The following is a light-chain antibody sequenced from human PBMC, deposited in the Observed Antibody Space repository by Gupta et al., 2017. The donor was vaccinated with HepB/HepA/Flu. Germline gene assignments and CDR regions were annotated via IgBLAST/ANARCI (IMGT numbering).Light chain of an antibody. CDR1: SSNIGNDN. V-gene: IGLV1-47*02. CDR2: NDN. Sequence: QTVLPQPPSASGTPGQRVTISCSGSSSNIGNDNAYWYQQLPGTAPKLLIYNDNQRPSGVPDRFSGSKSGTTASLAISGLRSEDEADYYCVGWDDSLSGYVFGAGTKVTVL. CDR3: VGWDDSLSGYV. J-gene: IGLJ1*01.